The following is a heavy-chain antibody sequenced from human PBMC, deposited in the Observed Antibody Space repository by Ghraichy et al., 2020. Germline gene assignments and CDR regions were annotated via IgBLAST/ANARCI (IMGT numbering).Heavy chain of an antibody. CDR3: ARRGRWLQLTDY. CDR2: INHSGST. J-gene: IGHJ4*02. CDR1: GGSFSGYY. V-gene: IGHV4-34*01. Sequence: SETLSLTCAVYGGSFSGYYWSWIRQPPGKGLEWIGEINHSGSTNYNPSLKSRVTISVDTSKNQFSLKLSSVTAADTAVYYCARRGRWLQLTDYWGQGTLVTVSS. D-gene: IGHD5-24*01.